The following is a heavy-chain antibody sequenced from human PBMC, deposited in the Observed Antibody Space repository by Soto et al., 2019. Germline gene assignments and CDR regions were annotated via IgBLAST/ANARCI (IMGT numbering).Heavy chain of an antibody. D-gene: IGHD2-2*01. CDR2: ISSSGTYI. CDR1: GFNFSTYS. Sequence: GGSLRLSCEVSGFNFSTYSMNWVRQAPGKGLEWVSSISSSGTYIHYADSLKGRFTISRDNAKNSLYLQMISLRAEDTAVYYCARDPSDCSSTSCWGYYALDVWGQGTTVTVSS. J-gene: IGHJ6*02. CDR3: ARDPSDCSSTSCWGYYALDV. V-gene: IGHV3-21*01.